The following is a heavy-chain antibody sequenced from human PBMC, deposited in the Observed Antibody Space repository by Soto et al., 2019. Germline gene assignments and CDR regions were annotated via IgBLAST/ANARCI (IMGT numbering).Heavy chain of an antibody. CDR3: ARHDGFSSGWIFDY. J-gene: IGHJ4*01. CDR1: GGSISSSSYY. CDR2: IYYHGNT. D-gene: IGHD6-19*01. V-gene: IGHV4-39*01. Sequence: SETLSLTCTVSGGSISSSSYYWGWIRQPPGKGLEWIGTIYYHGNTYSNPSLKSRVTISVDTSNNQLSLKLRSVTAADTAVYNCARHDGFSSGWIFDYWGHGTLVTVSS.